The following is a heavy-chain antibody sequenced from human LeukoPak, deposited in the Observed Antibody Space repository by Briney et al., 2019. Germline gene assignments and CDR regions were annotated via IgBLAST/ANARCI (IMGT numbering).Heavy chain of an antibody. V-gene: IGHV3-9*01. CDR2: ISWNSGSI. CDR1: GFTFDDYA. J-gene: IGHJ4*02. D-gene: IGHD5-24*01. Sequence: GGSLRLSCAASGFTFDDYAMHWVRQAPGKGLEWVSGISWNSGSIGYADSVKGRFTISRDNAKNSLYLQMNSLRAEDTASYYCAKDLRDGYNINYFDYWGQGTLVTVSS. CDR3: AKDLRDGYNINYFDY.